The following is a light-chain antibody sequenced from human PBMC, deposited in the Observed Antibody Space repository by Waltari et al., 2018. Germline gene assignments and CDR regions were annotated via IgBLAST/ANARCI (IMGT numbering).Light chain of an antibody. CDR3: MQALQTPLFT. J-gene: IGKJ3*01. Sequence: DIVMTQSPLSLPVTPGEPAPISCRSSQSRLHSNGYTFLDWYLQKPGQSPQLLIYLASNRASGVPDRFSGSGSGTDFTLKISRVEAEDVGVYYCMQALQTPLFTFGPGTKVDIK. CDR1: QSRLHSNGYTF. CDR2: LAS. V-gene: IGKV2-28*01.